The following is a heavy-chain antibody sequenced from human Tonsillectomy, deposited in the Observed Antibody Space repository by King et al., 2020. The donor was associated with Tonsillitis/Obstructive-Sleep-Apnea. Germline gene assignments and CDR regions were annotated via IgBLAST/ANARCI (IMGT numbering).Heavy chain of an antibody. CDR3: ARFIVVVPAAILSYYYYYMDV. CDR1: GYTFTSYD. D-gene: IGHD2-2*02. V-gene: IGHV1-8*01. Sequence: QLVQSGAEVKKPGASVKVSCKASGYTFTSYDINWVRQATGLGLEWMGWMNPNSGNTGYAQKFQGRVTMTRNTSISTAYMELSSLRSEDTAVYYCARFIVVVPAAILSYYYYYMDVWGKGTTVTVSS. CDR2: MNPNSGNT. J-gene: IGHJ6*03.